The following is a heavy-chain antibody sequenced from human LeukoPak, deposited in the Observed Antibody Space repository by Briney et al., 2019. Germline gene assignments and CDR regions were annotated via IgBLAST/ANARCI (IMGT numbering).Heavy chain of an antibody. CDR2: IRYDGSNK. D-gene: IGHD6-13*01. CDR1: GFTFSSYG. J-gene: IGHJ4*02. CDR3: AKREGLGSSWYLGVVWGMIDY. Sequence: PGGSLRLSCAASGFTFSSYGMHWVRQAPGKGLEWVAFIRYDGSNKYYADSVKGRFTISRDNPKNTLYMQMNSLRAEDTAVYYCAKREGLGSSWYLGVVWGMIDYWGQGTLVTVSS. V-gene: IGHV3-30*02.